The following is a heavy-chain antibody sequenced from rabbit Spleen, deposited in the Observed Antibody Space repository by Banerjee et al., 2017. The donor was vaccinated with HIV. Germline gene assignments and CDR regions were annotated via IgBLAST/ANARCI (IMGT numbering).Heavy chain of an antibody. D-gene: IGHD4-2*01. Sequence: QEQLEESGGDLVKPEGSLKLSCTASGFSFSNKAVMCWVRQAPGKGLDWIGCINAGDKSTFYASWAKGRFTISKTSSTTVTLQMTSLTAADTATYFCARDDAGYGNYGYYFNLWGPGTLVTVS. CDR2: INAGDKST. J-gene: IGHJ4*01. CDR3: ARDDAGYGNYGYYFNL. CDR1: GFSFSNKAV. V-gene: IGHV1S45*01.